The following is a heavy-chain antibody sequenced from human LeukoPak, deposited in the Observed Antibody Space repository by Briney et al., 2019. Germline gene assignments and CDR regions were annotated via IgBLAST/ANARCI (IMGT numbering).Heavy chain of an antibody. CDR1: GYSFTSYW. D-gene: IGHD1-26*01. CDR2: IYPGDSDT. Sequence: GESLKISCKGSGYSFTSYWIGWVRQMPGKGLEWMGIIYPGDSDTRYSPSFQGQVTISADKSISTAYLQWSSLKASDTAMYYCARHKWELFLIGAFDIWGQGTMVTVSS. J-gene: IGHJ3*02. V-gene: IGHV5-51*01. CDR3: ARHKWELFLIGAFDI.